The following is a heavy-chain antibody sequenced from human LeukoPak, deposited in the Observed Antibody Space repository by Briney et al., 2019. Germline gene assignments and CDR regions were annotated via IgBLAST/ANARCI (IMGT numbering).Heavy chain of an antibody. CDR2: ISSSSSTI. D-gene: IGHD6-13*01. J-gene: IGHJ6*03. Sequence: PGGSLRLSCAASGFTFSSYSMNWVRQAPGKGLEWVSYISSSSSTIYYADSVKGRFTISRDNAKNSLYLQMNSLRAEDTAVYYCARAKESIAAAGTHWDYYYYMDVWGKGTTVTVSS. CDR3: ARAKESIAAAGTHWDYYYYMDV. V-gene: IGHV3-48*01. CDR1: GFTFSSYS.